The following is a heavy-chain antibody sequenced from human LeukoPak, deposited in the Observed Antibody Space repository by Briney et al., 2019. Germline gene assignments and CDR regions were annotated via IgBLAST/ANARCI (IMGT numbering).Heavy chain of an antibody. J-gene: IGHJ4*02. CDR3: ARGGGYSYGSFDY. CDR1: GVIFSNYW. V-gene: IGHV3-74*01. D-gene: IGHD5-18*01. Sequence: GGSLRLSCAASGVIFSNYWMHWVRHAPGKGLVWVSRINRDGSSTSYADSVKGRFTISRDNAKNTLYLQMNSLRAEDTAVYYCARGGGYSYGSFDYWGQGTLVTVSS. CDR2: INRDGSST.